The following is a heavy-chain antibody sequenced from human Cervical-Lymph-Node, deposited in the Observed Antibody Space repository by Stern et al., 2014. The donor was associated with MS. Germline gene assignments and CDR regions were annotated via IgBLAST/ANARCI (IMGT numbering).Heavy chain of an antibody. J-gene: IGHJ3*02. Sequence: VQLVQSGGGLVKPGGSLRLSCAASGFTFSDYYMSWIRQAPGKVLEWVSYISSSGSNIYYADSVKGRFTISRDNAKNSLYLQMNSLRAEDTAVYYCARDLRARLIAVGAFDIWGQGTMVTVSS. V-gene: IGHV3-11*01. CDR2: ISSSGSNI. CDR1: GFTFSDYY. CDR3: ARDLRARLIAVGAFDI. D-gene: IGHD6-19*01.